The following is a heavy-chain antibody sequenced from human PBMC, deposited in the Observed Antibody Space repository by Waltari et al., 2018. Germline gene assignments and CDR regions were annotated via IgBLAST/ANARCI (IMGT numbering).Heavy chain of an antibody. CDR2: IYYSGST. V-gene: IGHV4-59*01. D-gene: IGHD6-6*01. J-gene: IGHJ4*02. CDR3: ARSYSSSPGAFDY. CDR1: GGSISSYY. Sequence: QVQLQESGSGLVKPSETLSLTCTVSGGSISSYYWSWIRQPPGKGLAWIGYIYYSGSTNYNPSLKSRVTISVDTSKNQFSLKLSSVTAADTAVYYCARSYSSSPGAFDYWGQGTLVTVSS.